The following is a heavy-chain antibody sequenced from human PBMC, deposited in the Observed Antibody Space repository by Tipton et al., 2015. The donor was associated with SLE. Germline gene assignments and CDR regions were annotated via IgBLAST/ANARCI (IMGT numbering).Heavy chain of an antibody. D-gene: IGHD3-10*01. V-gene: IGHV4-59*12. Sequence: TLSLTCTVSGGSIFSSYWSWIRQPPGKGLEWIGCIYFSGSTNYNPSLRSRVSMSIDTSMSQFSLRLNSVTAADTAVYYCARDWVGFDHWGQGTLVTVSS. J-gene: IGHJ4*02. CDR2: IYFSGST. CDR1: GGSIFSSY. CDR3: ARDWVGFDH.